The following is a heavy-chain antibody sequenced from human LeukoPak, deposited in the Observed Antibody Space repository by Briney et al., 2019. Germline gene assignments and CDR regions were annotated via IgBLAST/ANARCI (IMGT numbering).Heavy chain of an antibody. J-gene: IGHJ3*02. Sequence: GGSLRLSCAASGFTFSDYYMSWIRQAPGKGLEWVSYISSSGSTIYYAGSVKGRFTISRDNAKNSLYLQMNSLRAEDTAVYYCAREVSQWLVRGAFDIWGQGTMVTVSS. CDR2: ISSSGSTI. V-gene: IGHV3-11*01. CDR3: AREVSQWLVRGAFDI. D-gene: IGHD6-19*01. CDR1: GFTFSDYY.